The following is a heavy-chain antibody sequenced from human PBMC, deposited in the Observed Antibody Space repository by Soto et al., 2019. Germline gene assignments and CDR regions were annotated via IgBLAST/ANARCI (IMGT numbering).Heavy chain of an antibody. CDR1: GGSISIYY. CDR3: ARNSDLRGYSNGWFDP. D-gene: IGHD6-25*01. Sequence: SETLSLTCTVSGGSISIYYWSWIRHPPGKGLEWIGYIYYSGSTNYNPSLKSRVTISVDTSKNQFSLKLSSVTAADTAVYYCARNSDLRGYSNGWFDPWGQGTLVTVSS. J-gene: IGHJ5*02. CDR2: IYYSGST. V-gene: IGHV4-59*01.